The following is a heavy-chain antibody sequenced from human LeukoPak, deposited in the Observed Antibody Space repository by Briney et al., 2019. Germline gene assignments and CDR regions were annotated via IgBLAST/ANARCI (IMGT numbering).Heavy chain of an antibody. J-gene: IGHJ4*02. V-gene: IGHV3-72*01. CDR2: SRDKPNSYST. Sequence: GGSLRLSCEASGFTFSDHYIDWVRQAPGKGLEWVGRSRDKPNSYSTEYAASVKGRFTIIRDDSKNSLYLQMNNLRPEDTAVYYCAKDDAWLQYGNWGRGTLVTVSS. D-gene: IGHD5-24*01. CDR3: AKDDAWLQYGN. CDR1: GFTFSDHY.